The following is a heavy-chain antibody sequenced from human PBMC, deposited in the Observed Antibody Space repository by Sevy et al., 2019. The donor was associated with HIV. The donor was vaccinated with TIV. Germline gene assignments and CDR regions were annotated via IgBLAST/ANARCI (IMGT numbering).Heavy chain of an antibody. V-gene: IGHV1-2*02. D-gene: IGHD3-22*01. CDR1: GYTFTAYY. CDR3: ARMGDYIDTSGYYPLKY. J-gene: IGHJ4*02. CDR2: INPKTGGT. Sequence: ASVKVSCKASGYTFTAYYIHWLRQAPGQGLEWMGWINPKTGGTYFAKKFQHMVTLTTGASITTVFLELSGLRFDDTAVYFCARMGDYIDTSGYYPLKYWGQGTLVTVSS.